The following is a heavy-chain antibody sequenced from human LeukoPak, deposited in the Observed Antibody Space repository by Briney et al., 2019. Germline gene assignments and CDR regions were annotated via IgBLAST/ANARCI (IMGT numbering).Heavy chain of an antibody. CDR3: ARKGYSYGYRGHVWYFDL. Sequence: PSETLSLTCAVSGGSISSGGYSWSWIRQPPGKGLEWIGYIYHSGSTNYNPSLKSRVTISVDTSKNQFSLKLSSVTAADTAVYYCARKGYSYGYRGHVWYFDLWGRGTLVTVSS. J-gene: IGHJ2*01. CDR1: GGSISSGGYS. D-gene: IGHD5-18*01. CDR2: IYHSGST. V-gene: IGHV4-30-2*01.